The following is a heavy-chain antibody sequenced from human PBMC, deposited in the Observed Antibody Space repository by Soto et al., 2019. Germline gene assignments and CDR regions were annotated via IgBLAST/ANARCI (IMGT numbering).Heavy chain of an antibody. CDR3: ARDPDYGDYWGYFFDS. J-gene: IGHJ4*02. Sequence: QVQLVQSGAEVKKPGASVKVSCKTSGYTFAAYYIHWIRQAPGQGLEWMGWINPTSGGTVYAQNFQGRVTMTRDTSISTAYMELRRLNSDDTAVYYCARDPDYGDYWGYFFDSWGQGTPVTVSS. CDR1: GYTFAAYY. CDR2: INPTSGGT. V-gene: IGHV1-2*02. D-gene: IGHD4-17*01.